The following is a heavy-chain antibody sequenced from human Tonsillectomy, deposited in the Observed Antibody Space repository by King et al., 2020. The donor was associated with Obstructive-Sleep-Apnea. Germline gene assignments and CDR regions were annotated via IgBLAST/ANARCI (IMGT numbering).Heavy chain of an antibody. Sequence: VQLVESGGCVVQPGRSLRLSCAASGFTFSSYAMHWVRQAPGKGLEWVAVISYDGSNKYYADSVKGRFTISRDNSKNTLYLQMNSLRAEDTAVYYCARDSLYNSLALLCWGQGTLVTVSS. CDR1: GFTFSSYA. CDR3: ARDSLYNSLALLC. V-gene: IGHV3-30*04. CDR2: ISYDGSNK. D-gene: IGHD1-20*01. J-gene: IGHJ4*02.